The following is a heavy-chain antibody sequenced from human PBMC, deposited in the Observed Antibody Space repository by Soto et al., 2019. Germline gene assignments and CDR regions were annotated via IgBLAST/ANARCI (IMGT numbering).Heavy chain of an antibody. Sequence: QLQLQESGPGLVKPSETLSLTCTVSGGSISSSSYYWGWIRQPPGKGLEWIGSIYYSGSTYYNPSLKSRVTISVDTSKNQFSLKLSSVTAADTAVYYCARLNRMSGYCSGGSCPRKFDLWGRGTLVTVSS. CDR3: ARLNRMSGYCSGGSCPRKFDL. V-gene: IGHV4-39*01. D-gene: IGHD2-15*01. CDR2: IYYSGST. CDR1: GGSISSSSYY. J-gene: IGHJ2*01.